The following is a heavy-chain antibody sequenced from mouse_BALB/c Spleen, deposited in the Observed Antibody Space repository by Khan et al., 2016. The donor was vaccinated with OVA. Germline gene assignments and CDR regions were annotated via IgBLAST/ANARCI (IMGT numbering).Heavy chain of an antibody. V-gene: IGHV1S136*01. Sequence: EVQLQQSGPELVKPGASVKMSCKASGYTFTSYVMHWLRQKPGQGLEWIGYIYPFNDDTKYNEKFKGKATLTSDQSSSTAYMELSSLTSEDSAVYYCAKNYRYDVYFDYWGQGTTRTVAS. J-gene: IGHJ2*01. CDR2: IYPFNDDT. CDR3: AKNYRYDVYFDY. D-gene: IGHD2-14*01. CDR1: GYTFTSYV.